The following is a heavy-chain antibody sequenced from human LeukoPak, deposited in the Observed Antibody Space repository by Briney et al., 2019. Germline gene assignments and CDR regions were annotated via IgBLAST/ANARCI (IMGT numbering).Heavy chain of an antibody. Sequence: GGSLRLSCAASGFTFDDYAMHWARQAPGKGLEWVSGISWNSGSIGYADSVKGRFTISRDNAKNSLYLQMNSLRAEDTALYYCAKASYDSSGYYPFDYWGQGTLVTVSS. CDR3: AKASYDSSGYYPFDY. CDR2: ISWNSGSI. D-gene: IGHD3-22*01. CDR1: GFTFDDYA. J-gene: IGHJ4*02. V-gene: IGHV3-9*01.